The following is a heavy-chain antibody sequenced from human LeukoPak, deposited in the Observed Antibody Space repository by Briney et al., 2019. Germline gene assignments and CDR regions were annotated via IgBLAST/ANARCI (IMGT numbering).Heavy chain of an antibody. J-gene: IGHJ6*02. CDR1: GGTFSSYA. CDR2: IIPIFGTA. CDR3: ARGSAVAGPAGNYYYYYYGMDV. Sequence: SVKVSCKASGGTFSSYAISWVRQAPGQGLEWMGGIIPIFGTANYAQKFQGRVTITADESTSTAYMELSSLRSEDTAVYYRARGSAVAGPAGNYYYYYYGMDVWGQGTTVTVSS. V-gene: IGHV1-69*13. D-gene: IGHD6-19*01.